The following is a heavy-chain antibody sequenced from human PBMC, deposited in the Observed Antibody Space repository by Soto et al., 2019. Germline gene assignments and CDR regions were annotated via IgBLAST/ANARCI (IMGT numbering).Heavy chain of an antibody. V-gene: IGHV1-18*01. CDR2: ISVYNEDT. J-gene: IGHJ4*02. CDR1: GYTFISHG. D-gene: IGHD4-17*01. Sequence: ASVKVSCKASGYTFISHGITWVRQAPGQGLEWVGWISVYNEDTNYAQKLQGRVTMTTDTSTSTAYLKLTSLRSDDTAIYYCARESFDYASSFDYWGPGTLVTVSS. CDR3: ARESFDYASSFDY.